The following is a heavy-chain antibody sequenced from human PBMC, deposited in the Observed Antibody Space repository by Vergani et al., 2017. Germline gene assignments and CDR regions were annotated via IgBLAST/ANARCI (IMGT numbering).Heavy chain of an antibody. CDR3: ARYMVSRIVVVGFDY. D-gene: IGHD3-22*01. V-gene: IGHV4-39*07. J-gene: IGHJ4*02. CDR2: IDYSGST. Sequence: QLQLQESGPGLVKPSETLSLTCTVSGGSISSSSYYWGWIRQPPGKGLEWIGSIDYSGSTYYNPSLKSRVTISVDTSKNQFSLKLSSVTAADTAVYYCARYMVSRIVVVGFDYWGQGTLVTVSS. CDR1: GGSISSSSYY.